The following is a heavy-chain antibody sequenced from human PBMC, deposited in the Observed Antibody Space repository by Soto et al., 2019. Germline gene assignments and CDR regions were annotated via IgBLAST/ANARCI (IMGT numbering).Heavy chain of an antibody. CDR1: GGSISSYY. CDR2: IYYSGST. V-gene: IGHV4-59*08. CDR3: ARHLPRYCSGGSCPDGMDV. D-gene: IGHD2-15*01. Sequence: PSETLSLTCTVSGGSISSYYWSWIRQPPGKGLEWIGYIYYSGSTNYNPSLKSRVTISVDTSKNQFSLKLSSVTAADTAVYFCARHLPRYCSGGSCPDGMDVWGQGTTVTVSS. J-gene: IGHJ6*02.